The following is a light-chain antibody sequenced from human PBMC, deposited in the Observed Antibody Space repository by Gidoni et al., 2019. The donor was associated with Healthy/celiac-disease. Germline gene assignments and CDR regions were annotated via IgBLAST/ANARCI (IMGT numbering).Light chain of an antibody. CDR3: QQYGSSLPFT. J-gene: IGKJ5*01. CDR2: GAS. Sequence: EMGLTQAQGTLSLSPGERAPLSCRASQSVSSSYLAWYPQKPGQAPRLLIYGASSRATGIPDRFSGSGSGTDFTLTISRLEPEDFAVYYCQQYGSSLPFTFGQGTRLEIK. V-gene: IGKV3-20*01. CDR1: QSVSSSY.